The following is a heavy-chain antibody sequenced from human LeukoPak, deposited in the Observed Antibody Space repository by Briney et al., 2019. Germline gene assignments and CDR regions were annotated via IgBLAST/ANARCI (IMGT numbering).Heavy chain of an antibody. D-gene: IGHD1-14*01. V-gene: IGHV3-23*01. Sequence: GGSLRLSCAASGFTFSSYAMSWVRQAPGKGLEWVSTISGSGGSTYYADSVKGRFTISRDNSKNTLYLQMNSLRAEDTAIYYCAKLVGIYYFDYWGRGTLVTVSS. CDR1: GFTFSSYA. J-gene: IGHJ4*02. CDR3: AKLVGIYYFDY. CDR2: ISGSGGST.